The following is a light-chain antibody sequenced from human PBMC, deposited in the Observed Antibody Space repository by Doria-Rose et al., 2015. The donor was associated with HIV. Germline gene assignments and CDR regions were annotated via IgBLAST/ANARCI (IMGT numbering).Light chain of an antibody. CDR1: QSLLHTIGYNY. J-gene: IGKJ2*01. Sequence: TQSPLSLPVTPGQPASLSCRSSQSLLHTIGYNYLDWYLQKPGQSPQLLIYLGSNRASGVPDRFSGSGSGTDLTLKISRVEAEDVGVYYCMQALQTPYTFGQGTKLEIK. CDR2: LGS. V-gene: IGKV2-28*01. CDR3: MQALQTPYT.